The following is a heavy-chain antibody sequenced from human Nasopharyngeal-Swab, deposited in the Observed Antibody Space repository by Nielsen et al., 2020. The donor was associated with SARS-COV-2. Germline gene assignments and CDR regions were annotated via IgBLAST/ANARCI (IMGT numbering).Heavy chain of an antibody. D-gene: IGHD6-19*01. CDR1: GFTFSSYA. V-gene: IGHV3-53*01. Sequence: GESLKISCAASGFTFSSYAMSWVRQAPGKGLEWVSIIYSGGSTYYADSVKGRFTISRDNSKNTLYLQMNSLRAEDTAVYYCARGLESSGFSLFPEYYFDYWGQGTLVTVSS. CDR2: IYSGGST. CDR3: ARGLESSGFSLFPEYYFDY. J-gene: IGHJ4*02.